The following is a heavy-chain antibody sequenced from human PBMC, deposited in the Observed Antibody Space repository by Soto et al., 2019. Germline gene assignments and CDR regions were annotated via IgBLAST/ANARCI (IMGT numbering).Heavy chain of an antibody. Sequence: GESLKLSCKGSGYSFTSYWIGWVRQMPGKGLEWMGIIYPGDSDTRYSPSFQGQVTISADKSISTAYLQWSSLKASDTAMYYCARDSSGYKAYYYYGMDVWGQGTTVTVSS. D-gene: IGHD3-22*01. V-gene: IGHV5-51*01. CDR2: IYPGDSDT. J-gene: IGHJ6*02. CDR3: ARDSSGYKAYYYYGMDV. CDR1: GYSFTSYW.